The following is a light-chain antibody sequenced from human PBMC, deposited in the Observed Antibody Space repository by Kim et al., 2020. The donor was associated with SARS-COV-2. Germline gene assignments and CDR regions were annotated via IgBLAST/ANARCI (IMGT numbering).Light chain of an antibody. CDR2: KVS. Sequence: DVVMTQSPLSLPVTLGQPASISCRSSQSLVHSDGNTYLNWCQQWQGQSPRRLIYKVSKRDSGVPDRFRGSGSGTDFTLKISRVEGEDVGVDYCMHTTHWPSYTFGQGTKLEI. CDR1: QSLVHSDGNTY. CDR3: MHTTHWPSYT. J-gene: IGKJ2*01. V-gene: IGKV2-30*02.